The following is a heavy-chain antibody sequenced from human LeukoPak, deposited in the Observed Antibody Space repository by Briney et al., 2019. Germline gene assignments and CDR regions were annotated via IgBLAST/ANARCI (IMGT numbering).Heavy chain of an antibody. Sequence: SQTLSLTCTVSGGSISSSSYYWGWIRQPPGKGLEWIGRIYYSGSTYYNPSLKSRVTISVDTSKNQFSLKLSSVTAADTAVYYCARIPPCGGDCYGWFDPWGQGTLVTVSS. D-gene: IGHD2-21*02. CDR1: GGSISSSSYY. V-gene: IGHV4-39*07. CDR3: ARIPPCGGDCYGWFDP. J-gene: IGHJ5*02. CDR2: IYYSGST.